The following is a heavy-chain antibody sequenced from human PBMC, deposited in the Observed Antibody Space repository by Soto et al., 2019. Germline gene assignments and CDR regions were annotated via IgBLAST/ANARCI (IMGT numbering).Heavy chain of an antibody. J-gene: IGHJ4*02. D-gene: IGHD3-10*01. V-gene: IGHV3-23*01. CDR3: AKGTYYYGSAPYYFDY. CDR2: ISGSGGST. CDR1: EFRFSDYG. Sequence: EVQLLESGGGLVPPGGSLRLSCEASEFRFSDYGMNWVRQAPGKGLEWVSSISGSGGSTYYADSVKGRFTISRDNSKNTLYLPMNSLRAEDTAVYYCAKGTYYYGSAPYYFDYWGQGTLVTVSS.